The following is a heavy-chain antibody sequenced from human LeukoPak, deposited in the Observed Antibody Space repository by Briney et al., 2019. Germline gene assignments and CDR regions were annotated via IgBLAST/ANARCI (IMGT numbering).Heavy chain of an antibody. J-gene: IGHJ4*02. CDR1: GFTSSSYW. CDR2: INSDGSST. D-gene: IGHD5-12*01. CDR3: ARKNSGYYDLDY. V-gene: IGHV3-74*01. Sequence: GFLRLSCAASGFTSSSYWMHWVRQAPGKGLVWVSRINSDGSSTFYADSVKGRFTISRDNAKNTLYLQMNSLRAEDTAVYYCARKNSGYYDLDYWGQGTLVTVSS.